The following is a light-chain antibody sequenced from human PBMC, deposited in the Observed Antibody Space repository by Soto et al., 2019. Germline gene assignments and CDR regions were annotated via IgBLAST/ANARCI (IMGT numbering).Light chain of an antibody. Sequence: QSVLTQPPSVSAAPGQKVTISSLGRSPTIGNNYVSWYQQLPGTAPKLLIYDNNKRPSGIPDRFSGSKSGTSATLGITGLQTGDEADYYCGTWDSSLSAYVFGTGTKLTVL. CDR2: DNN. CDR1: SPTIGNNY. V-gene: IGLV1-51*01. CDR3: GTWDSSLSAYV. J-gene: IGLJ1*01.